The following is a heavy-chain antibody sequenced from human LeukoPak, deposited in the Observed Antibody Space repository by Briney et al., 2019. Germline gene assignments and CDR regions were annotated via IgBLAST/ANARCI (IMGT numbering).Heavy chain of an antibody. CDR3: AADSYSSGFDGIYYYYGMDV. CDR1: GFTFTSSA. V-gene: IGHV1-58*01. Sequence: SVNVSCKASGFTFTSSAVQWVRQARGQRLEWIGWIVVGSGNTNYAQKFQERVTITRDMSTSTAYMELSSLRSEDTAVYYCAADSYSSGFDGIYYYYGMDVWGQGTTVTVSS. D-gene: IGHD6-19*01. CDR2: IVVGSGNT. J-gene: IGHJ6*02.